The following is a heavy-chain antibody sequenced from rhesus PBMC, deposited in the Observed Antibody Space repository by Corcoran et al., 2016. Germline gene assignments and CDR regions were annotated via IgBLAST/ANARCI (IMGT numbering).Heavy chain of an antibody. CDR3: ARHSGSWNVIPDAFDF. CDR2: ISGSSGST. Sequence: QVQLQESGPGLVKPSETLSLSCAVSGYSISSGYYWGWIRQPPGKGLEYIGYISGSSGSTYYNPSLKSRVTISKDTSKNQFSLKLNSVTAADTAVYYCARHSGSWNVIPDAFDFWGQGLRVTVSS. D-gene: IGHD6-25*01. V-gene: IGHV4-99*01. CDR1: GYSISSGYY. J-gene: IGHJ3*01.